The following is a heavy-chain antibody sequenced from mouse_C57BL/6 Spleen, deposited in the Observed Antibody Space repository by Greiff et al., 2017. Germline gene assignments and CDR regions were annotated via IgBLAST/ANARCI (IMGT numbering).Heavy chain of an antibody. Sequence: QVQLKESGAELVKPGASVKISCKSSGYAFSSYWMNWVKQRPGEGLEWIGQIYPGDGDTNYNGKFKGKATLTADKSSSTAYMQLSSLTSEDSAVYFCAREGNYYGSRYFDVWGTGTTVTVSS. V-gene: IGHV1-80*01. D-gene: IGHD1-1*01. CDR1: GYAFSSYW. J-gene: IGHJ1*03. CDR2: IYPGDGDT. CDR3: AREGNYYGSRYFDV.